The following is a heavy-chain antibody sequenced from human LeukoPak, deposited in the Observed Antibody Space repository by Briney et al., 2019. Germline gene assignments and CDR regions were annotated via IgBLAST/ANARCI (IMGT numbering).Heavy chain of an antibody. Sequence: GGSLRLPCVASGFAFNTQAMHWVRQAPGKGLEWLAVMSLDGSSIYYADSVRGRFTISRDNSKNTLFLQMSSLRVEDTAVYYCARDRGKLRYLDLWGEGNLLTVSS. J-gene: IGHJ4*02. CDR1: GFAFNTQA. D-gene: IGHD3-9*01. CDR2: MSLDGSSI. V-gene: IGHV3-30*15. CDR3: ARDRGKLRYLDL.